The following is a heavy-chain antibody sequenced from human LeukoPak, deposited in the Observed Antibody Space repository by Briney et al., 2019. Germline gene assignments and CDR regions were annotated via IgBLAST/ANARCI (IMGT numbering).Heavy chain of an antibody. V-gene: IGHV3-43*02. CDR3: ARDTEGYIYGYYYYGMDV. D-gene: IGHD5-18*01. CDR1: GFTFSSYS. CDR2: ISGDSHST. Sequence: PGGSLRLSCAASGFTFSSYSMNWVRQAPGKGLEWVSLISGDSHSTFYADSVKGRFTISRDNSKNSLYLQMNSLRNDDTALYYCARDTEGYIYGYYYYGMDVWGQGTTVTVSS. J-gene: IGHJ6*02.